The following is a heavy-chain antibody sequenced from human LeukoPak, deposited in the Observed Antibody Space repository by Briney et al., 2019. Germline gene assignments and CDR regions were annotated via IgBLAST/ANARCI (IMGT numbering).Heavy chain of an antibody. CDR1: GGSISSSSYY. D-gene: IGHD2-21*02. CDR2: INSGGRT. Sequence: ETLSLTCTVSGGSISSSSYYWGWNRQPQGKGLEWVSGINSGGRTFYDDSVKGRFTISRDNSKDTLYLQMNSLRAEDTAMYYCARDSDDRVVVTVPHWGQGTLVIVSS. CDR3: ARDSDDRVVVTVPH. J-gene: IGHJ4*02. V-gene: IGHV3-66*01.